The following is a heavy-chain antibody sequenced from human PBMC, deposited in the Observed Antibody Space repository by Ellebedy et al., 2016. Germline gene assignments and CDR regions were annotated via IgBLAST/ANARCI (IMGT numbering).Heavy chain of an antibody. CDR1: GLTFSNFF. J-gene: IGHJ4*02. Sequence: GGSLRLSXAASGLTFSNFFMSWVRQAPGKGLEWVATISGNGGKRDFADSVQGRFTISRDNFRNTLHLQMNNLRGEDTAVYYCRQGHYADYWGQGTLVTVSS. CDR3: RQGHYADY. V-gene: IGHV3-23*01. CDR2: ISGNGGKR.